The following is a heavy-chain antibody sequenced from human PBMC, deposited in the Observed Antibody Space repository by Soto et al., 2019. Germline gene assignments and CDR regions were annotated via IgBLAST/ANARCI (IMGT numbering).Heavy chain of an antibody. D-gene: IGHD2-15*01. CDR3: AKSPESGGSCYYFDY. CDR1: GFTLSSYA. V-gene: IGHV3-23*01. Sequence: EVQLLESGGGLVQPGGSLRLSCAASGFTLSSYAMSWVRQAPGKGLEWVSAISGSGGSTYYADSVKGRFTISRDNSKNTLYLQMNSLRAEDTAVYYCAKSPESGGSCYYFDYWGQGTLVTVSS. CDR2: ISGSGGST. J-gene: IGHJ4*02.